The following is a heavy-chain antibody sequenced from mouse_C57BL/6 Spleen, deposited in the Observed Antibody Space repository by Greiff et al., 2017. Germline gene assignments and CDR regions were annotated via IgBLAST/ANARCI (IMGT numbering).Heavy chain of an antibody. V-gene: IGHV3-6*01. CDR1: GYSITSGYY. D-gene: IGHD2-4*01. Sequence: EVQLQQSGPGLVKPSQSLSLTCSVTGYSITSGYYWNWIRQFPGNKLEWMGYISYDGSNNYNPSLKNRISITRDTSKNQFFLKLNSVTTEDTATYYCARPYYDYTFAYWGQGTLVTVSA. CDR3: ARPYYDYTFAY. J-gene: IGHJ3*01. CDR2: ISYDGSN.